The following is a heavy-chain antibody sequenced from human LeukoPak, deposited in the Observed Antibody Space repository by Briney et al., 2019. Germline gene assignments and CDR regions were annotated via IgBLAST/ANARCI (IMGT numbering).Heavy chain of an antibody. V-gene: IGHV3-9*01. CDR2: ISWNSGSI. CDR3: AKDMGSYDFWSGYPDY. D-gene: IGHD3-3*01. CDR1: GFTFDDYA. Sequence: GGSLRLSCAASGFTFDDYAMHWVRQAPGKGLEWVSGISWNSGSIGYADSVKGRFTISRDNAKNSLYLQMNSLRAEDTALYYCAKDMGSYDFWSGYPDYWGQGTLVTVSS. J-gene: IGHJ4*02.